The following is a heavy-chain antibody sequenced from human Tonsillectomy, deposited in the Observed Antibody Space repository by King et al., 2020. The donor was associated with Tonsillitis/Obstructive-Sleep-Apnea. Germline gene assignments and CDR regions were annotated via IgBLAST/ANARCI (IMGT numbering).Heavy chain of an antibody. CDR3: ARVSAIQYYFDY. V-gene: IGHV3-11*05. D-gene: IGHD2-2*01. Sequence: VQLVESGGGLVKPGGSLRLSCAASGFTFSDYYMSWIRQAPGKGLEWVSYISSSISYTNYADSVKGRFTISRDNPKNSLYLQMNSLRAEDTAVYYCARVSAIQYYFDYWGQGTLVTVSS. CDR2: ISSSISYT. J-gene: IGHJ4*02. CDR1: GFTFSDYY.